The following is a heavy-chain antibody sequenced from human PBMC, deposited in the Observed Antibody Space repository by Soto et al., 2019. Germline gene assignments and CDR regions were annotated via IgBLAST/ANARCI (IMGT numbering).Heavy chain of an antibody. V-gene: IGHV4-59*01. CDR2: IYYSGST. D-gene: IGHD5-12*01. CDR3: ARGIVATEKRFDY. Sequence: PSETLSLTCTVSGGSISSYYWSWIRQPPGKGLEWIGYIYYSGSTNYNPSLKSRVTISVDTSKNQFSLKLSSVTAADTAVYYCARGIVATEKRFDYWGQGTLVTVSS. CDR1: GGSISSYY. J-gene: IGHJ4*02.